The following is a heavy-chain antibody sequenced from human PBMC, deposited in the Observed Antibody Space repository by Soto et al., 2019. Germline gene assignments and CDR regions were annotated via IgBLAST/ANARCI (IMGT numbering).Heavy chain of an antibody. V-gene: IGHV1-46*01. D-gene: IGHD3-22*01. Sequence: VASVKVSCKASGYTFTAYYMSWVRQAPGQGLEWMGIINPSGGSTTYAQKFQGRVTMTRDTSTNTVYMELSRLRSGDTAVFYCARGRYDSNGNFVAYFDFWGQGTVVTVSS. CDR2: INPSGGST. CDR1: GYTFTAYY. CDR3: ARGRYDSNGNFVAYFDF. J-gene: IGHJ4*02.